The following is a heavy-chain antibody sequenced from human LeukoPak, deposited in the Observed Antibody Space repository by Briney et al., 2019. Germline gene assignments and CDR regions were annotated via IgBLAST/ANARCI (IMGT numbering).Heavy chain of an antibody. J-gene: IGHJ4*02. CDR2: INPKRGGT. CDR1: GYTFTGYY. CDR3: ARDRAVATIGGDDY. Sequence: GASVKVACKASGYTFTGYYMHWVRQAPGQGLEWMGWINPKRGGTNYAQKCQGRVTMTRHTSISTAYMELSRLRSDDTAVYYCARDRAVATIGGDDYWGRGTLVTVSS. V-gene: IGHV1-2*02. D-gene: IGHD5-12*01.